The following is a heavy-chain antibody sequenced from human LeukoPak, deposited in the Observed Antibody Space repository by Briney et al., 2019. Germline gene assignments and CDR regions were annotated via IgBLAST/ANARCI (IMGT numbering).Heavy chain of an antibody. CDR1: GFPFSSYG. J-gene: IGHJ4*02. CDR2: IRYDENTK. V-gene: IGHV3-30*02. CDR3: AKENTRDGYRHFHY. D-gene: IGHD5-24*01. Sequence: GGSLRLSGTASGFPFSSYGRQWVRQAPGKGLEWVACIRYDENTKYYADSVKGRFTVSRDNSENTLFLQMNSLRAEDTAVYYCAKENTRDGYRHFHYWGQGTLVTVSS.